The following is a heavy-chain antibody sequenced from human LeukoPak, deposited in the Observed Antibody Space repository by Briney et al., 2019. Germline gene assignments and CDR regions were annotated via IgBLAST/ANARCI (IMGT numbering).Heavy chain of an antibody. CDR2: IIPIFGTA. CDR3: ARDPYGGKDAFDI. Sequence: ASVKVSCKASGGTFSSYAISWVRQAPGQGLEWMGGIIPIFGTANYAQKFQGRVTITADESTSTAYMELSSLRSEDTAVYYCARDPYGGKDAFDIWGQGTMVTVSS. D-gene: IGHD4-23*01. CDR1: GGTFSSYA. V-gene: IGHV1-69*13. J-gene: IGHJ3*02.